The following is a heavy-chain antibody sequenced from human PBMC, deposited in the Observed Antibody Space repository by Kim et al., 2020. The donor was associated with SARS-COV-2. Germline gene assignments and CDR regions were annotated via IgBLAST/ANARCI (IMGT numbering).Heavy chain of an antibody. D-gene: IGHD4-17*01. CDR3: ARDTRTTVTTLDY. V-gene: IGHV3-33*01. CDR1: GFTFSSYG. J-gene: IGHJ4*02. CDR2: IWYDGSNK. Sequence: GGSLRLTCGASGFTFSSYGMHWVRQAPGKGLEWVAVIWYDGSNKYYADSVKGRFTISRDNSKNTLYLQMNSLRAEDTAVYYCARDTRTTVTTLDYWGQGTLVTVSS.